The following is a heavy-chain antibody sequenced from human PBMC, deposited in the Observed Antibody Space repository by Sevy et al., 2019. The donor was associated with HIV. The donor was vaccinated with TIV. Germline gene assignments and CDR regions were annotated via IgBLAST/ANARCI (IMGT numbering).Heavy chain of an antibody. CDR2: ISSSSSYI. Sequence: GGSLRLSCAASGFTFSSYSMIWVRQAPGKGLEWVSSISSSSSYIYYADSVKGRFTISRDNAKNSLYLQMNSLRAEDTAVYYCARALWDIVVVPAAIPHWFDPWGQGTLVTVSS. J-gene: IGHJ5*02. CDR3: ARALWDIVVVPAAIPHWFDP. CDR1: GFTFSSYS. D-gene: IGHD2-2*01. V-gene: IGHV3-21*01.